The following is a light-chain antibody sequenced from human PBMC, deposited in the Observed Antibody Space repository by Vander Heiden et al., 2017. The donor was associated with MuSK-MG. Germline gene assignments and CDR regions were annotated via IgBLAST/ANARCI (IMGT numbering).Light chain of an antibody. CDR3: QQDYTWYT. Sequence: EIVMTQSPDTVSVSPGERATLSCRASRSVSSNVAWYQQRPGQAPRLLIYDASTRATGIPARFSGSGSGTDFTLTISSLQSEDLAVYYCQQDYTWYTFGQGTRLEIK. CDR1: RSVSSN. CDR2: DAS. V-gene: IGKV3-15*01. J-gene: IGKJ2*01.